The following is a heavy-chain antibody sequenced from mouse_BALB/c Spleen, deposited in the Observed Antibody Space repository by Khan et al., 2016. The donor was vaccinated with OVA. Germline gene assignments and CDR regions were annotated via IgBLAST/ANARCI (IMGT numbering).Heavy chain of an antibody. D-gene: IGHD1-1*01. CDR3: AIWNYYGYCFDY. Sequence: EVQLQESGPGLVKPSQSLSLTCTVTGYSITSGYAWNWIRQFPGNKLEWMGYISYSGVTSYPPSLQSRISITRDTSKNQFFLQLNSVTTEDTATYNCAIWNYYGYCFDYWGQGTTLTVSS. V-gene: IGHV3-2*02. J-gene: IGHJ2*01. CDR1: GYSITSGYA. CDR2: ISYSGVT.